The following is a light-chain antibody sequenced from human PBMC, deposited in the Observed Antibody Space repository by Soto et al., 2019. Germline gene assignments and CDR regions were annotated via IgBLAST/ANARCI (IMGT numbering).Light chain of an antibody. CDR1: QTVSSSY. CDR3: QQYASSLLT. Sequence: EIVLTQSPGTLSLSPGERATLSCRASQTVSSSYLAWYQQKPGQAPRLLIYGASSRATGIPDRFSGSGSGTDFTLTISRLEPEDFAVYYCQQYASSLLTLGGGTKVDIK. V-gene: IGKV3-20*01. J-gene: IGKJ4*01. CDR2: GAS.